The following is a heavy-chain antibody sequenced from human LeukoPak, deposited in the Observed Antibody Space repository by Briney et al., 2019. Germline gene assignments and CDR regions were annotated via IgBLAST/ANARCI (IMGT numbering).Heavy chain of an antibody. V-gene: IGHV3-64*01. D-gene: IGHD3-3*01. CDR2: ISSNGGST. Sequence: PGGSLRLSCAASGFTFSSYAMHWVRQAPGKGLEYVSAISSNGGSTYYANSVKGRFTISRDNSKNTLYLQMGSLRAEDMAVYYYARGYDFWSGYWSHSDYWGQGTLVTVSS. CDR1: GFTFSSYA. CDR3: ARGYDFWSGYWSHSDY. J-gene: IGHJ4*02.